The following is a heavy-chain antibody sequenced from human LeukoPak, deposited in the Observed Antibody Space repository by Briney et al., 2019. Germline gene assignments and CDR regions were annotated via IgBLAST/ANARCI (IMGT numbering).Heavy chain of an antibody. CDR2: INHSGST. CDR1: GGSFSGYY. Sequence: SETLSLTCAVYGGSFSGYYWSWIRQPPGKGLEWIGEINHSGSTNYNPSLKSRVTISVDTSKNQFSLKLSSVTAADMAVCYCARDLGFIDYWGQGTLVTVSS. D-gene: IGHD7-27*01. CDR3: ARDLGFIDY. V-gene: IGHV4-34*01. J-gene: IGHJ4*02.